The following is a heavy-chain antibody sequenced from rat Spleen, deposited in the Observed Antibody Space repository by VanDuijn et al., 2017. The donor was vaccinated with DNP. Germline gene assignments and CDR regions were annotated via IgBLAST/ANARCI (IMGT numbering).Heavy chain of an antibody. CDR1: GFTFSDYN. D-gene: IGHD1-7*01. CDR2: ISYDGGST. V-gene: IGHV5-20*01. Sequence: EVQLVESGGGLVQPGRSMKLSCAASGFTFSDYNMAWVRQAPKKGLEWVASISYDGGSTYYRDSVKGRFTISRDNAKRILFLEMDSLRSEDTATYYCATGWVFDYWGQGVMVTVSS. J-gene: IGHJ2*01. CDR3: ATGWVFDY.